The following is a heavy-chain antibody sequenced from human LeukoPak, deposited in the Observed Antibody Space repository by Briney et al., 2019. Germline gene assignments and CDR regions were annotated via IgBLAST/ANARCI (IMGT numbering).Heavy chain of an antibody. CDR1: GGSISSYY. J-gene: IGHJ4*02. CDR2: IYYSGST. V-gene: IGHV4-59*08. Sequence: TSETLSLTCTVSGGSISSYYWSWIRQPPGKGLEWIGYIYYSGSTNYNPSLKSRVTISVDTSKNQFPLKLSSVTAADTAVYYCARRRWDSYGYIFDYWGQGTLVTDSS. D-gene: IGHD5-18*01. CDR3: ARRRWDSYGYIFDY.